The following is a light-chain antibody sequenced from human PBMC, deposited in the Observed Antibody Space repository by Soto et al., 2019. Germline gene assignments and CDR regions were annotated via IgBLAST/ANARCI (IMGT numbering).Light chain of an antibody. Sequence: DIQMTQSPSSLSASVGDRVTITCRASQGISNYLAWYQQKPGKVPKLLIYAASTLQSGVPSRFSGSGSGTDFTLTTSSLQPEDVATYYCQKYNGAPPFTFGPGTKVDIK. J-gene: IGKJ3*01. V-gene: IGKV1-27*01. CDR1: QGISNY. CDR3: QKYNGAPPFT. CDR2: AAS.